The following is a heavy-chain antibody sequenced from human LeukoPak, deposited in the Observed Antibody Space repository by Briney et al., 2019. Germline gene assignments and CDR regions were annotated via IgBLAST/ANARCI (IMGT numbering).Heavy chain of an antibody. V-gene: IGHV4-39*01. CDR3: ARASGQWELGRVFDY. CDR1: SGSIISSSYY. Sequence: SETLSLTCTVSSGSIISSSYYWGWIRQPPGTGLEYLASMYYTGSTYYNPSLKSRVTMSVDTSKNQFSLKLSSVTAADTAVYYCARASGQWELGRVFDYWGQGTLVTVSS. CDR2: MYYTGST. J-gene: IGHJ4*02. D-gene: IGHD1-26*01.